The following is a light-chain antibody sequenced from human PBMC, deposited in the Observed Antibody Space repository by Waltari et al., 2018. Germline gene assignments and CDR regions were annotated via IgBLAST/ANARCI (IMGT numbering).Light chain of an antibody. CDR2: AAS. Sequence: DIQLTQAPSSLSASVGARFRIACRASQGITNYLAWYQQKPGKAPKLLIYAASTLQSGVPARFSGSGSGTDFTLTISSLQPEDFATYYCQQFHTFTFGPGTKVDIK. CDR3: QQFHTFT. J-gene: IGKJ3*01. CDR1: QGITNY. V-gene: IGKV1-9*01.